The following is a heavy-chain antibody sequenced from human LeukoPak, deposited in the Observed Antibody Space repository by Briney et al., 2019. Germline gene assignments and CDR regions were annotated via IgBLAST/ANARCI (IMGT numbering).Heavy chain of an antibody. V-gene: IGHV3-43*02. D-gene: IGHD6-13*01. J-gene: IGHJ4*02. Sequence: ETGGSLRLSCAASGFTFDEHPMHWVRQGPGKGLEWVALVSGDGDSTSYADSVKGRFAISRDNSKNSVFLQMNSLRTEDTALYYCANKYGAPANFDYWGQGTLVNVSS. CDR1: GFTFDEHP. CDR2: VSGDGDST. CDR3: ANKYGAPANFDY.